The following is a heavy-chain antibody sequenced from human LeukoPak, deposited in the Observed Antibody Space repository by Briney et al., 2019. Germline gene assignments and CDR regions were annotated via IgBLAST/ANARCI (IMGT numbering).Heavy chain of an antibody. CDR1: GFTFSSYA. D-gene: IGHD5-24*01. CDR2: ISSSGGTT. J-gene: IGHJ4*02. Sequence: GGSLRLSCATSGFTFSSYAMTWVRQAPGEGLEWVSSISSSGGTTWYADSVKGRFTISRDKSKNTLYLQMNSLRAEDTAVYYCARGRDGYNWIDYWGQGTLVTVSS. V-gene: IGHV3-23*01. CDR3: ARGRDGYNWIDY.